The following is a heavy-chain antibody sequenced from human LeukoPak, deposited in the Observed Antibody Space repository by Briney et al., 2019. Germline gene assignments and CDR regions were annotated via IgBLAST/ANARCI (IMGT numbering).Heavy chain of an antibody. CDR1: GFTFSSYW. V-gene: IGHV3-7*03. CDR3: ARDCHSSSLHRGYYYYYGMDV. CDR2: IKQDGSEK. D-gene: IGHD6-6*01. Sequence: GGSLRLSCAASGFTFSSYWMSWVRQAPGKGLEWVANIKQDGSEKYYVDSVKGRFTISRDNAKNSLYLQMNSLRAEDTAVYYCARDCHSSSLHRGYYYYYGMDVWGQGTTVTVSS. J-gene: IGHJ6*02.